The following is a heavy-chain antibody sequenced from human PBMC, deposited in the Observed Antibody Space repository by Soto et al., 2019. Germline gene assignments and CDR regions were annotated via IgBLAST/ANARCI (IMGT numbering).Heavy chain of an antibody. Sequence: VQVSCKASGGTFSIYAISCVLQSPLQWLEWMGGIIPIFGTANYAQKFQGRVTITADESTSTAYMELSSLRSEDTAVYYCASGTYYYDSSGYPSHGLDWFDPWGQGTLVTVSS. D-gene: IGHD3-22*01. CDR2: IIPIFGTA. CDR3: ASGTYYYDSSGYPSHGLDWFDP. V-gene: IGHV1-69*13. J-gene: IGHJ5*02. CDR1: GGTFSIYA.